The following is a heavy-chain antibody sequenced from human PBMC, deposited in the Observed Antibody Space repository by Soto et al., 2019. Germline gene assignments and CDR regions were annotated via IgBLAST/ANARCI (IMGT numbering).Heavy chain of an antibody. J-gene: IGHJ1*01. D-gene: IGHD3-22*01. CDR2: INAGNGNT. Sequence: GASVKVSCKASGYTFTSAAMHWLRQAAGQRPEWMVWINAGNGNTKYSQKFQGRVTITRDISASTVYMEMRSLRSEDTAVYLCARVPDYFDNPGYSLAYFQHWGQGTPVTVSS. CDR3: ARVPDYFDNPGYSLAYFQH. CDR1: GYTFTSAA. V-gene: IGHV1-3*01.